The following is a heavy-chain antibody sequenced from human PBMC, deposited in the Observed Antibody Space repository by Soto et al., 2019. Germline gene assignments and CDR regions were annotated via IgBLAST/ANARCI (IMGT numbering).Heavy chain of an antibody. CDR3: AKTIRVGYSSRWYYFDY. V-gene: IGHV3-23*01. J-gene: IGHJ4*02. CDR1: GFTFTNYA. D-gene: IGHD6-13*01. CDR2: ISGGGSIT. Sequence: GGSLRLSCAASGFTFTNYAMTWVRQAPGKGLEWVSTISGGGSITYYADSLKGRFTISRDNSKNTLYLQINSLRAEDTAVYYCAKTIRVGYSSRWYYFDYWGQGTLVTVSS.